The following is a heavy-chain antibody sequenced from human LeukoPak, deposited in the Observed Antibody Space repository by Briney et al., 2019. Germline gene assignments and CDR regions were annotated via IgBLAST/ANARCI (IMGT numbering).Heavy chain of an antibody. J-gene: IGHJ4*02. V-gene: IGHV4-59*01. CDR3: AREGYDSKIYYKADY. CDR1: GGSINTYY. Sequence: SEALSLTCTVSGGSINTYYWSWIRQPPGKGLEWMGYISYSGGTKYNPSFESRVTITVDTSKNQFSLKVTSVTAADTAVYYCAREGYDSKIYYKADYWGQGTLVTVSS. D-gene: IGHD3-22*01. CDR2: ISYSGGT.